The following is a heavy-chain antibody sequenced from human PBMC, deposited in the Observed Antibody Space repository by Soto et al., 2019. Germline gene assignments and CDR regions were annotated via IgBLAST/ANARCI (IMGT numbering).Heavy chain of an antibody. CDR2: INQDGNED. J-gene: IGHJ4*02. D-gene: IGHD1-1*01. CDR3: ARTGDGHHDFLDY. CDR1: GFTFSSYW. Sequence: PGGSLRLSCSASGFTFSSYWMNWVRQAPGEGLEWVANINQDGNEDNLLDSVKGRFTISRDNPKNSLFLQMNSLRVDDTAVYYCARTGDGHHDFLDYWGQGALVTVSS. V-gene: IGHV3-7*01.